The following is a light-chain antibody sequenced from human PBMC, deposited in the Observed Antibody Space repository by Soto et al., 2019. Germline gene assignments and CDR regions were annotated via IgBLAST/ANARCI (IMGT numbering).Light chain of an antibody. J-gene: IGLJ1*01. CDR3: TSFNRGSTPSG. V-gene: IGLV2-14*03. Sequence: QSVLTQPASVSGSPGQSITISCAGTSSDVGGYNYVSWYQQLPGKAPQPVIYDVTHRPSGVSDRFSGSRSGNTASLTISGLQAEDEADYYCTSFNRGSTPSGLGTGTRVAVL. CDR1: SSDVGGYNY. CDR2: DVT.